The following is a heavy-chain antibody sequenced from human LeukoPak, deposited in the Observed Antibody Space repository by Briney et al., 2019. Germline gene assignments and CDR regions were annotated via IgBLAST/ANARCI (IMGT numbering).Heavy chain of an antibody. V-gene: IGHV1-69*13. J-gene: IGHJ4*02. CDR1: GGTFSSYA. D-gene: IGHD4-23*01. CDR2: IIPIFGTA. Sequence: ASVKVSCKASGGTFSSYAISWVRQAPGQGLEWMGGIIPIFGTANYAQKFQGRVTITADESTSTAYMELSSLRSEDTAVYYCARLIGNSDMGYFDYWGREPWSPSPQ. CDR3: ARLIGNSDMGYFDY.